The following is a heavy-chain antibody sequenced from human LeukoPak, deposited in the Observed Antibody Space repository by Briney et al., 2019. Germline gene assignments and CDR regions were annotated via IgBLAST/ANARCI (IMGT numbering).Heavy chain of an antibody. V-gene: IGHV4-34*01. D-gene: IGHD1-1*01. J-gene: IGHJ4*02. CDR3: ARNWMMTQLGMDY. CDR2: INHSGST. CDR1: GGSFSGYY. Sequence: SETLSLTCAVYGGSFSGYYWSWIRQPPGKGLEWIGEINHSGSTNYNPSLKSRVTISVDTSKNQFSLELSSVTAADTAVYYCARNWMMTQLGMDYWGQGTLVTVSS.